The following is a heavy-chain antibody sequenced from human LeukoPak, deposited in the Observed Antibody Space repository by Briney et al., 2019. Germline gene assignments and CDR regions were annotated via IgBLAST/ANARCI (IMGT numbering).Heavy chain of an antibody. CDR1: GFAFSSYS. D-gene: IGHD4-17*01. Sequence: KTGGSLRLSCAASGFAFSSYSMNWVRQPPGKGLKWVASISLNSAAIFYADSVKGRFTISRDNAKNSLHLQMDSLRAEDTAVYYCARNPLDGDSSFDYWGQGTLVTVSS. CDR2: ISLNSAAI. J-gene: IGHJ4*02. CDR3: ARNPLDGDSSFDY. V-gene: IGHV3-21*01.